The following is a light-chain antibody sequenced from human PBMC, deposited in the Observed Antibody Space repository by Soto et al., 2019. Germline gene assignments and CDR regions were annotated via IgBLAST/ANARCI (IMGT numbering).Light chain of an antibody. Sequence: EIVLTQSPATLSLSPGERATLSCRASQSVSSYLAWYQQKPGQAPRLLIYDTSKRATGIPDRFSGSGSGTDFTLTISRLEPEDIAVYYCQQYQNSPRTFGQGTKVEIK. CDR2: DTS. CDR1: QSVSSY. J-gene: IGKJ1*01. CDR3: QQYQNSPRT. V-gene: IGKV3-11*01.